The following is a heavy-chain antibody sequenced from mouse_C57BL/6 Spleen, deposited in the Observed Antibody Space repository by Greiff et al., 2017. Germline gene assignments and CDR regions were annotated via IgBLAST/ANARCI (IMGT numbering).Heavy chain of an antibody. Sequence: VQLQQSGPELVKPGASVKISCKASGYTFTDYYMNWVKQSHGKSLEWIGDINPNNGGTSYNQKFKGKATLTVDKSSSTAYMELRSLTSEDSAVYYCARHYGSSYESDYWGQGTTLTVSS. J-gene: IGHJ2*01. CDR1: GYTFTDYY. V-gene: IGHV1-26*01. D-gene: IGHD1-1*01. CDR2: INPNNGGT. CDR3: ARHYGSSYESDY.